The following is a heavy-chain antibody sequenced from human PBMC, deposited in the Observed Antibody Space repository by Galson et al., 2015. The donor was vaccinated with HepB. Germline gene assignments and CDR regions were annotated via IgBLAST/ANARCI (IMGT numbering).Heavy chain of an antibody. V-gene: IGHV1-18*04. CDR1: GSTFTNYG. J-gene: IGHJ5*02. Sequence: SVKVSCKASGSTFTNYGITWVRQAPRQGLEWMGWISGYGDNTQYAQKFHDRVTMTTETSTDTAYMELRSLISDDTAVYYCARSDTLSGADPWGQGTLVTVSS. CDR2: ISGYGDNT. D-gene: IGHD2/OR15-2a*01. CDR3: ARSDTLSGADP.